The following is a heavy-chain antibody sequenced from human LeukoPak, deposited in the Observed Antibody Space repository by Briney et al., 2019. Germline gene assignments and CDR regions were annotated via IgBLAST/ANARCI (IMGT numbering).Heavy chain of an antibody. CDR1: GGSISSYY. CDR3: ARAGSSWYNWFDP. D-gene: IGHD6-13*01. J-gene: IGHJ5*02. CDR2: IYYSGST. V-gene: IGHV4-59*12. Sequence: KPSETLSLTCTVSGGSISSYYWSWIRQPPGKGLEWIGYIYYSGSTNYNPSLKSRVTISVDTSKNQFSLKLSSVTAADTAIYYCARAGSSWYNWFDPWGQGTLVTVSS.